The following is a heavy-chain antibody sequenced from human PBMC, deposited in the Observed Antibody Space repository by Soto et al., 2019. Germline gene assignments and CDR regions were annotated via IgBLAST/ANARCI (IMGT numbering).Heavy chain of an antibody. Sequence: PSETLSLTCAVSGHSIRSNTWWGWIRQPPGKGLEWIGYVHHSGTTFYNASLQNRITMSVDTSKTMFSLKMKSVTAADTAVYYCARHTGQLSPFDTWGLGTLVTVS. V-gene: IGHV4-28*01. J-gene: IGHJ5*02. CDR3: ARHTGQLSPFDT. D-gene: IGHD1-1*01. CDR1: GHSIRSNTW. CDR2: VHHSGTT.